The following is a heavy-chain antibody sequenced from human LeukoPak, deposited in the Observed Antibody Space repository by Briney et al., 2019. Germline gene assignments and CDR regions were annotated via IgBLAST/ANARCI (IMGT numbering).Heavy chain of an antibody. CDR3: ARLLTGYYYVDY. D-gene: IGHD3-9*01. J-gene: IGHJ4*02. Sequence: SETLSLTCTVSGGSISSSSYHWGWIRQPPGKGLEWIGCIYYSGSTYYNPSLKSRVTISVDTSKSQFSLKLSSVTAADTAVYYCARLLTGYYYVDYWGQGTLVTVSS. V-gene: IGHV4-39*01. CDR1: GGSISSSSYH. CDR2: IYYSGST.